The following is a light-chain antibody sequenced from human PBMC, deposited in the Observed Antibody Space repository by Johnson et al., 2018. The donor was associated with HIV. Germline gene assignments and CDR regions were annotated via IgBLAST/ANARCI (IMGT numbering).Light chain of an antibody. CDR1: SSNIGNNY. V-gene: IGLV1-51*01. Sequence: SVLTQPPSVSAAPGQKVTISCSGSSSNIGNNYVSWYQHLPGTAPKLPIYDNNKRPSGIPDRFSGSKSGPSATLGITGLQTGDEAYYYCGTWDSSLSAGEVFGTGTKVTVL. CDR3: GTWDSSLSAGEV. CDR2: DNN. J-gene: IGLJ1*01.